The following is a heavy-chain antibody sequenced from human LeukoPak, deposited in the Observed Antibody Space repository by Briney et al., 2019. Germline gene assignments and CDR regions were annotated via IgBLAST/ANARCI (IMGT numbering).Heavy chain of an antibody. V-gene: IGHV1-2*02. CDR3: ARDFWSGSGVFDY. CDR1: GYTFTGYY. Sequence: ASVKVSCKASGYTFTGYYMHWVRQAPGQGLEWMGWINTNSGGTNYAQKFQGRVTMTRDTSISTAYMELSRLRSDDTAVYYCARDFWSGSGVFDYWGQGALVTVSS. J-gene: IGHJ4*02. D-gene: IGHD3-3*01. CDR2: INTNSGGT.